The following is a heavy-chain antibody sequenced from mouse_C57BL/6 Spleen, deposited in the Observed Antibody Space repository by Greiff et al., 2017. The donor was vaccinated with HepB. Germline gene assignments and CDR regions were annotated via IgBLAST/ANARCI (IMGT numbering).Heavy chain of an antibody. CDR2: IDPSDSYT. Sequence: QVQLQQPGAELVMPGASVKLSCKASGYTFTSYWMHWVKQRPGQGLEWIGEIDPSDSYTNYNQKFKGKSTLTVDKSSSTAYMQLSSLTSEDSAVYYCARYWLYYGSSYWYFDVWGTGTTVTVSS. CDR1: GYTFTSYW. V-gene: IGHV1-69*01. D-gene: IGHD1-1*01. J-gene: IGHJ1*03. CDR3: ARYWLYYGSSYWYFDV.